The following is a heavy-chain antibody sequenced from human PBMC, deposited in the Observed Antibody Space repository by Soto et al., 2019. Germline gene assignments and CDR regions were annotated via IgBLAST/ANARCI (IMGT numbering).Heavy chain of an antibody. CDR3: AREPRDGYNIDY. CDR2: ISSSSSYI. D-gene: IGHD5-12*01. V-gene: IGHV3-21*01. Sequence: EVQLVESGGGLVKPGGSLRLSCAASGFTFSSYSMNWVCQAPGKGLEWVSSISSSSSYIYYADSVKGRFTISRDNAKNSLYLQMNRLRAEDMAVYYCAREPRDGYNIDYWGQGTLVTVSS. J-gene: IGHJ4*02. CDR1: GFTFSSYS.